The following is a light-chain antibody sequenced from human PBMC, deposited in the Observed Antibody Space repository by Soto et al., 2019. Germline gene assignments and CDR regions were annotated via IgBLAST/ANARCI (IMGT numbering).Light chain of an antibody. CDR1: QDITNY. V-gene: IGKV1-33*01. CDR2: DAS. Sequence: QSPSSLSASVGDRVTITCQASQDITNYLNWYQQKPGRAPRLLLYDASSLETGVPSRFSGSGSGTDFTLTISSLQPEDVATYYCQHYDHLPITFGQGTRLEI. CDR3: QHYDHLPIT. J-gene: IGKJ5*01.